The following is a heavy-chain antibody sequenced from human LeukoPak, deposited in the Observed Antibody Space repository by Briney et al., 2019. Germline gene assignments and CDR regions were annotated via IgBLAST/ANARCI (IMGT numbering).Heavy chain of an antibody. Sequence: GASVKVSCKASGYTFNSYGISWVRQAPGQGLEWMGWISAYNGNTNYAQKLQGRVTMTTGTSTSTAYMELRSLRSDDTAVYCCARPKASYSGSFPFDYWGQGTLVTVSS. V-gene: IGHV1-18*01. CDR3: ARPKASYSGSFPFDY. CDR2: ISAYNGNT. D-gene: IGHD1-26*01. J-gene: IGHJ4*02. CDR1: GYTFNSYG.